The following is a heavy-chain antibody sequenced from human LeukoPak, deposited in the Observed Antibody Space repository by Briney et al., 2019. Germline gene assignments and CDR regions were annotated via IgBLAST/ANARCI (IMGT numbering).Heavy chain of an antibody. CDR2: IIPIFGTA. Sequence: ASVKVSCKASGGTFSSYAISWVRQAPGQGLEWMGGIIPIFGTANYAQKFQGRVTITTDESTSTAYMELSSLRSEDTAVYYCARVGSSMAVAGPFDYWGQGTLVTVSS. CDR1: GGTFSSYA. CDR3: ARVGSSMAVAGPFDY. J-gene: IGHJ4*02. D-gene: IGHD6-19*01. V-gene: IGHV1-69*05.